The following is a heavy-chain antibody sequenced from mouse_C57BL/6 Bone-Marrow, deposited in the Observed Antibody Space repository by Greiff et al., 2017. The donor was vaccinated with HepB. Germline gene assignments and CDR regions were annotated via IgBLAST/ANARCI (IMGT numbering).Heavy chain of an antibody. Sequence: QVQLQQPGAELVKPGASVKLSCKASGYTFTSYWMQWVKQRPGQGLEWIGEIDPSDSYTNYNQKFKGKATLTVDTSSSTAYMQLSSLTSEDSAVYYCARLLTGTDYWGQGTTLTVSS. CDR2: IDPSDSYT. CDR3: ARLLTGTDY. D-gene: IGHD4-1*01. J-gene: IGHJ2*01. CDR1: GYTFTSYW. V-gene: IGHV1-50*01.